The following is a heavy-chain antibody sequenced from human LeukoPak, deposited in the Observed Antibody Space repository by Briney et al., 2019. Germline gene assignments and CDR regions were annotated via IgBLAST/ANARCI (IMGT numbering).Heavy chain of an antibody. CDR2: MNPHSGNT. Sequence: GASVKVSCKASGYTFTTYDINWVRQATGQGLEWMGWMNPHSGNTGYAQKFQGRVAMTRDTSINTAYMELSSLTSDDPAVYYCTRAPIPGNFWGQGTLVTVSS. V-gene: IGHV1-8*01. D-gene: IGHD3-10*01. J-gene: IGHJ4*02. CDR1: GYTFTTYD. CDR3: TRAPIPGNF.